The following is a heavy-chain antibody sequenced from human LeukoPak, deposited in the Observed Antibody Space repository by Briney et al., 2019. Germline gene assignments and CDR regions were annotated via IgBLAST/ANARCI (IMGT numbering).Heavy chain of an antibody. J-gene: IGHJ2*01. V-gene: IGHV3-7*01. CDR1: GFPFDIYW. Sequence: PGGSLRLSCVASGFPFDIYWMSSVRQGPGKGLEWVANIKSDGSEEYYADSVKGRLTVSRDNAKNSLFLQMNRLRVEDTGVYYCAKEKTVAGWYFDLWGRGTLVTVSS. D-gene: IGHD6-19*01. CDR2: IKSDGSEE. CDR3: AKEKTVAGWYFDL.